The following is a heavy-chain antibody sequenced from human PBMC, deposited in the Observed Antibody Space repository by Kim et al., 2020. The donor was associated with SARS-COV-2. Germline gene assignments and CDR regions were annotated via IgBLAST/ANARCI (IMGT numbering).Heavy chain of an antibody. CDR3: ARQGLAGLVPAAVDY. Sequence: GESLKISCKGSGYSFTSYWIGWVRQMPGKGLEWMGIIYPGVSDTRYSPSFQGQVTISADKSISTAYLQWSSLKASDTAMYYCARQGLAGLVPAAVDYWGQGTLVTVSS. J-gene: IGHJ4*02. CDR2: IYPGVSDT. V-gene: IGHV5-51*01. D-gene: IGHD2-2*01. CDR1: GYSFTSYW.